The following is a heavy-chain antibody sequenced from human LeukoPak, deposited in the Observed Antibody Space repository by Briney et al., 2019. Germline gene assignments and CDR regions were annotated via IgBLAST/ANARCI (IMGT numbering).Heavy chain of an antibody. CDR2: IKQDGSEK. V-gene: IGHV3-7*01. CDR3: ARKPRTIFGVVISHFDY. Sequence: GGSLRLSCAASGFTFSQYCMTWVRQAPGKGLEWVANIKQDGSEKYYVDSVKGRFTISRDNAKNSLYLQMNSLRAEDTAVYYCARKPRTIFGVVISHFDYWGQGTLVTVSS. D-gene: IGHD3-3*01. J-gene: IGHJ4*02. CDR1: GFTFSQYC.